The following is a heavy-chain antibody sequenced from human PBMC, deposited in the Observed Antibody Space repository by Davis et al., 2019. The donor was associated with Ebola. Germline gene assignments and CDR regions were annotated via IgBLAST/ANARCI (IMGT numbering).Heavy chain of an antibody. CDR2: IYHSGST. V-gene: IGHV4-30-2*01. D-gene: IGHD6-25*01. CDR3: ARHRAAFDP. Sequence: SETLSLTCAVSGGSISSGGYSWSWIRQPPGKGLEWIGYIYHSGSTYYNPSLKSRVTISVDTSKNQFSLKLSSVTAADTAVYYCARHRAAFDPWGQGTLVTVSS. J-gene: IGHJ5*02. CDR1: GGSISSGGYS.